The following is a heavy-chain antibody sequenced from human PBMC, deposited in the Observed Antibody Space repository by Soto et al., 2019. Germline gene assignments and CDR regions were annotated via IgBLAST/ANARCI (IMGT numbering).Heavy chain of an antibody. J-gene: IGHJ4*02. CDR2: ISYDGSNK. CDR3: ARGGATYYPDLHEGYFDY. CDR1: GFTFSSYG. Sequence: PGGSLRLSCAASGFTFSSYGMHWVRQAPGKGLEWVAVISYDGSNKYYADSVKGRFTISRDNAKNSLYLQMNSLRAEDTAVYYCARGGATYYPDLHEGYFDYWGQGTLVTVSS. V-gene: IGHV3-30*03. D-gene: IGHD3-10*01.